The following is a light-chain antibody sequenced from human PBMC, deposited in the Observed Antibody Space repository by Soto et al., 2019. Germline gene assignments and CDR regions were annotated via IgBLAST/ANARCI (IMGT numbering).Light chain of an antibody. CDR3: QQANSFPLT. V-gene: IGKV1D-12*01. Sequence: DIQVTQSPSSVSASVGDRVTITCRASQDISNWLAWYQQKPGKAPNLLIYTTSNLQSGVPSRFSGSGSGTDFTLTISSLQPEDFATYYCQQANSFPLTFGGGTKVEIK. J-gene: IGKJ4*01. CDR1: QDISNW. CDR2: TTS.